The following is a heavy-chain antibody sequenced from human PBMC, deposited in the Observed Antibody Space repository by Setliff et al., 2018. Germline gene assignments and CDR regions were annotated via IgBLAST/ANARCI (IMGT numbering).Heavy chain of an antibody. Sequence: GGSLSLSCEASGFTFGSFGMHWVRQAPGKGLEWVAVIWDDGGNKYHADSVKGRFTISRDNSKNTLYLQMNSLRTEETAVYYCARTCSGSGCYAGLESWGQGTPVTVS. D-gene: IGHD2-15*01. CDR3: ARTCSGSGCYAGLES. CDR1: GFTFGSFG. V-gene: IGHV3-33*01. CDR2: IWDDGGNK. J-gene: IGHJ4*02.